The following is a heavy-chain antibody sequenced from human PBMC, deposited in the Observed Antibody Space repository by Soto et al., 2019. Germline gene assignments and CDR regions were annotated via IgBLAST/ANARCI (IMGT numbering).Heavy chain of an antibody. V-gene: IGHV3-21*01. Sequence: PGGSLRLSCAASGFTFSSYSMNWVRQAPGKGLEWVSSISSSSSYIYYADSVKGRFTISRDNAKNSLYLQMNSLRAEDTAVYYCARDSGSMIVVVTNFDYWGQGTLVTVSS. CDR2: ISSSSSYI. D-gene: IGHD3-22*01. CDR1: GFTFSSYS. CDR3: ARDSGSMIVVVTNFDY. J-gene: IGHJ4*02.